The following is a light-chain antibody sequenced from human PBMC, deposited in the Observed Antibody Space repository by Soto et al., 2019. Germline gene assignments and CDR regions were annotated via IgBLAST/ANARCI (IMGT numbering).Light chain of an antibody. CDR3: QQSNNWPDT. J-gene: IGKJ2*01. CDR1: QSVSSN. Sequence: EIVMTQSPATLSVSPGERATLSCRASQSVSSNLAWYQQKPGQAPRLLIYGASTRATGIPARFSGSGSGTEFTLTISSLQSEDFAVYYCQQSNNWPDTFGQWTKLEIK. V-gene: IGKV3-15*01. CDR2: GAS.